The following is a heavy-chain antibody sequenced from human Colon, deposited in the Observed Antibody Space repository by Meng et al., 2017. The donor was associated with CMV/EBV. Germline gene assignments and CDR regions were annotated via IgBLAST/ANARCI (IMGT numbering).Heavy chain of an antibody. D-gene: IGHD1-26*01. Sequence: SETLSLTCTVSGGSVSSGTYYWSWIRQPPGKGLEWFGYIYYSGSTNYNPSLKSRVTISVDTSKNQFSLKLSSVTAADTAVYYCARDRSGSYYRHYYYYGMDVWGQGTTVTVSS. J-gene: IGHJ6*02. V-gene: IGHV4-61*01. CDR1: GGSVSSGTYY. CDR2: IYYSGST. CDR3: ARDRSGSYYRHYYYYGMDV.